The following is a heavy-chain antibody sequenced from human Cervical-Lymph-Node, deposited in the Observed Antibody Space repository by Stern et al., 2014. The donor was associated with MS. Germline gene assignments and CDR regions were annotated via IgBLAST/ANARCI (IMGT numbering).Heavy chain of an antibody. J-gene: IGHJ6*02. Sequence: VQLVESGGGLVQPGGSLRLSCAASGFTFSSYDMHWVRQATGKGLEWVSAIGTAGDTYYPGSVKGRFTISRENAKNSLYLQMNSLRAGDTAVYYCARDRRVAGPYYYYYGMDVWGQGTTVTVSS. CDR3: ARDRRVAGPYYYYYGMDV. D-gene: IGHD6-19*01. V-gene: IGHV3-13*01. CDR1: GFTFSSYD. CDR2: IGTAGDT.